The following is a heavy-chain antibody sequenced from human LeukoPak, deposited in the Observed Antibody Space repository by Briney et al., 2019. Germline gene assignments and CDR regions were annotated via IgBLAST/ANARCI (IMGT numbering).Heavy chain of an antibody. J-gene: IGHJ4*02. V-gene: IGHV1-3*01. D-gene: IGHD3-22*01. CDR2: INAGNGNT. CDR1: GYTFTSYA. Sequence: ASVKVSCKASGYTFTSYAMHWVRQAPGQRLEWMGWINAGNGNTKYSQKFQGRVTITRDTSASTAYMELSSLRSEDTAVYYCAVGYDSSGYYDYRGQGTLVTVSS. CDR3: AVGYDSSGYYDY.